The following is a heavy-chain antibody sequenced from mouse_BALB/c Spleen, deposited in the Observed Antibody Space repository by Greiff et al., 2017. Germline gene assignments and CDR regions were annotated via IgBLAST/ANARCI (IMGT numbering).Heavy chain of an antibody. J-gene: IGHJ3*01. CDR3: ARSGDYDYDRFAY. CDR1: GFTFSSYG. CDR2: ISSGGSYT. Sequence: EVKLMESGGDLVKPGGSLKLSCAASGFTFSSYGMSWVRQTPDKRLEWVATISSGGSYTYYPDSVKGRFTISRDNAKNTLYLQMSSLKSEDTAMYYCARSGDYDYDRFAYWGQGTLVTVSA. V-gene: IGHV5-6*01. D-gene: IGHD2-4*01.